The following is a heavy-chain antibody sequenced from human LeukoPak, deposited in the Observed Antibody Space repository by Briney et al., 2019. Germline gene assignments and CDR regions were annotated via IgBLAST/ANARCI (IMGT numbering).Heavy chain of an antibody. V-gene: IGHV3-48*02. CDR1: GFSFSSYS. Sequence: PGGSLRLSCAASGFSFSSYSMNWVRQAPGKGLEWVSYITSSSRTIYYADSVKGRFTISRDNAKNSLYLQMNSLRDEDTAVYYCARPRYCSGGSCYLSDWGQGTLVTVSS. CDR2: ITSSSRTI. CDR3: ARPRYCSGGSCYLSD. D-gene: IGHD2-15*01. J-gene: IGHJ4*02.